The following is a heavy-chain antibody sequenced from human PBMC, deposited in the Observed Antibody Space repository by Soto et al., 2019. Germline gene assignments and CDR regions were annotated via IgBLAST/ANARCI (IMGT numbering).Heavy chain of an antibody. CDR1: GFTFDDYA. J-gene: IGHJ6*02. Sequence: PRGSLRLSCAASGFTFDDYAMHWVRQAPGKGLEWVSGISWNSGSIGYADSVKGRFTISRDNAKNSLYLQMNSLRAEDTALYYCAKDIGRAAAGRSPGYYYYYYGMDVWGQGTTVTVSS. CDR3: AKDIGRAAAGRSPGYYYYYYGMDV. D-gene: IGHD6-13*01. V-gene: IGHV3-9*01. CDR2: ISWNSGSI.